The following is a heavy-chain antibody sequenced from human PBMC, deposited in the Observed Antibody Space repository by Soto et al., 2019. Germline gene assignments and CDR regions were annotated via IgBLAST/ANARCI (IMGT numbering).Heavy chain of an antibody. CDR2: IYDTWTT. CDR3: ARGIVRGGFDI. J-gene: IGHJ3*02. Sequence: QVQLQEAGPGLVRPSQTLSLTCTVAGGSMSENDYYWSWLRQSPGQGLQWIGYIYDTWTTSDSPSLKSRVTMSDETSRIQFSLKRTSVTAADTALYCCARGIVRGGFDIWGQGTLVTVSS. D-gene: IGHD3-10*02. CDR1: GGSMSENDYY. V-gene: IGHV4-30-4*01.